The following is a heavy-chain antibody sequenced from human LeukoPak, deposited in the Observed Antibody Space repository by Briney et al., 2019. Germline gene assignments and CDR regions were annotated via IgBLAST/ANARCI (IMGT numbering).Heavy chain of an antibody. CDR3: ARGEDFERYYLAY. CDR1: GGSMSSGDYS. CDR2: ISDSGST. D-gene: IGHD3-9*01. Sequence: SSETLSLTCAVSGGSMSSGDYSWTWIRQPAGKGLEWIGYISDSGSTYYNPSLKSRVTISVDTSKNQFSLKLSSVTAADTAVYFCARGEDFERYYLAYWGQGTLVTVSS. J-gene: IGHJ4*02. V-gene: IGHV4-30-4*07.